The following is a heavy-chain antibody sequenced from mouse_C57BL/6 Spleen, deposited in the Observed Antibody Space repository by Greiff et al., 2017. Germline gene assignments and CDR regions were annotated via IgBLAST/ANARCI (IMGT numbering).Heavy chain of an antibody. J-gene: IGHJ3*01. D-gene: IGHD2-14*01. Sequence: QVQLQQPGAELVMPGASVKLSCKASGYTFTSYWMHWVKQRPGQGLEWIGEIDPSDSYTNYNQKFKGKSTLTVDKSSSTAYMQLSSLTSEDSAVYYCARAKVSFAYWGQGTLVTVSA. CDR2: IDPSDSYT. CDR3: ARAKVSFAY. CDR1: GYTFTSYW. V-gene: IGHV1-69*01.